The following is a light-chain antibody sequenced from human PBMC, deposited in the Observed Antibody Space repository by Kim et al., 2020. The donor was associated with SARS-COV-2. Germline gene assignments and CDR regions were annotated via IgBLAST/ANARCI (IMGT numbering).Light chain of an antibody. CDR2: GAS. CDR3: QQYNSWPPFT. V-gene: IGKV3-15*01. J-gene: IGKJ2*01. CDR1: QIISTN. Sequence: VSPGDGATLSCRASQIISTNLAWYQQHPGQAPRLLIYGASTRATGIPARFSGSGSGTEFTLTINSLQSEDFAVYYCQQYNSWPPFTFGQGTKLEI.